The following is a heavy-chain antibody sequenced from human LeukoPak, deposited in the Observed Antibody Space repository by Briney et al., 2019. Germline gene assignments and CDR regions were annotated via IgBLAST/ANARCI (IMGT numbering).Heavy chain of an antibody. CDR1: AFTLSTYA. Sequence: GGSLRLSCTASAFTLSTYAMSWVRQAPGKGLEWVSVIYSGGSTYYADSVKGRFTISRDNSKNTLYLQMNSLRAEDTAVYYCAKQTRGYDYYYYYMDVWGTGTTVTVSS. CDR2: IYSGGST. CDR3: AKQTRGYDYYYYYMDV. J-gene: IGHJ6*03. D-gene: IGHD5-18*01. V-gene: IGHV3-66*02.